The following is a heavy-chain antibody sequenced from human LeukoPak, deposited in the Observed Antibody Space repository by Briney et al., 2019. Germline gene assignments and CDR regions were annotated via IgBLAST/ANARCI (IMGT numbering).Heavy chain of an antibody. CDR2: IYPGDSDT. J-gene: IGHJ5*02. D-gene: IGHD2-2*01. Sequence: GASLQISCKGSGYSFTSYWIGWVRQLPGKGLEWMGIIYPGDSDTRYSPSFQGQVTISADKSISTAYLQWSSLKASDTAMYYCARHAEFGGYCSSTSCPSEDWYDPWGQGTLVTVSS. CDR3: ARHAEFGGYCSSTSCPSEDWYDP. V-gene: IGHV5-51*01. CDR1: GYSFTSYW.